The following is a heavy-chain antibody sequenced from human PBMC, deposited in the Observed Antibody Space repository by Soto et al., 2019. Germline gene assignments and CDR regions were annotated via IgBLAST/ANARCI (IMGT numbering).Heavy chain of an antibody. J-gene: IGHJ4*02. CDR1: GGSLRGYH. V-gene: IGHV4-34*01. Sequence: QVQLQQWGPGLVKPSETLSLTCAVYGGSLRGYHWTWIRQPPGKGLEWIGEINHTGYTNYNPSLKSRVTISVDTSKNQFSLKLSSVTAADTAVYFCAKGGRLRSPFGFWGQGTLVSVSS. CDR2: INHTGYT. CDR3: AKGGRLRSPFGF. D-gene: IGHD3-3*01.